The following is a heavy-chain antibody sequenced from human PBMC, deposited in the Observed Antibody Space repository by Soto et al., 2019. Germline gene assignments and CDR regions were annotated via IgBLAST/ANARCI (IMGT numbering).Heavy chain of an antibody. J-gene: IGHJ1*01. CDR2: ISAYNGNT. Sequence: ASVKVSCKASGYTFTSYGISWVQQAPGQGLEWMGWISAYNGNTNYAQKLQGRVTMTTDTSTSTAYMELRSLRSDDTAVYYCARDDIVVVVAATDPAEYFQHWGQGTLVTVSS. CDR1: GYTFTSYG. V-gene: IGHV1-18*01. D-gene: IGHD2-15*01. CDR3: ARDDIVVVVAATDPAEYFQH.